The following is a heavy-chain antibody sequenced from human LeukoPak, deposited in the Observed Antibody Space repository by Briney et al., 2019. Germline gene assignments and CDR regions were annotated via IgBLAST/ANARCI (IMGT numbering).Heavy chain of an antibody. CDR3: ARRSYYDFWSGYYEGDY. CDR2: IYYSGSI. J-gene: IGHJ4*02. CDR1: GGSISSSSYY. D-gene: IGHD3-3*01. Sequence: SETLSLTCTVSGGSISSSSYYWGWIRQPPGKGLEWIGSIYYSGSIYYNPSLKSRVTISVDTSKNQFSLKLSSVTAADTAVYYCARRSYYDFWSGYYEGDYWGQGTLVTVSS. V-gene: IGHV4-39*07.